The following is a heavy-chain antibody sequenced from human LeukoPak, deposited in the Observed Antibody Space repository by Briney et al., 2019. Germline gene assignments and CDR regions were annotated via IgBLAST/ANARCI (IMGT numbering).Heavy chain of an antibody. CDR3: ARPAAGLGGFDY. Sequence: GESLKISCRGSGYSFTAYWIAWVRQMPGKGLEWMATIYPGDSATTYSPSFQGQVTISADKSIATAYLQWSSLKASDTAMYYCARPAAGLGGFDYWGQGTLVTVSS. J-gene: IGHJ4*02. V-gene: IGHV5-51*01. CDR1: GYSFTAYW. CDR2: IYPGDSAT. D-gene: IGHD3-16*01.